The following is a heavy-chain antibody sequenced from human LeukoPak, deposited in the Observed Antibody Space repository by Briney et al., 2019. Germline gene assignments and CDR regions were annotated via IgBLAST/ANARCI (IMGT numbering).Heavy chain of an antibody. Sequence: ASVKVSCKASGYTFTSYGISWVRQAPGQGLEWMGWISAYNGNTNYAQKLQGRVTMTTDTSTSTAYMELRSLRSDDKAVYYCARDHDHYYDILTGYLPRFDYWGQGTLVTVSS. V-gene: IGHV1-18*01. D-gene: IGHD3-9*01. CDR2: ISAYNGNT. CDR1: GYTFTSYG. CDR3: ARDHDHYYDILTGYLPRFDY. J-gene: IGHJ4*02.